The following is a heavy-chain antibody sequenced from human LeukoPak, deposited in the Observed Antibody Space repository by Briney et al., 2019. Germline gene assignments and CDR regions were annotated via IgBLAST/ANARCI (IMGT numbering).Heavy chain of an antibody. CDR1: GFTFSSYA. J-gene: IGHJ4*02. D-gene: IGHD3-22*01. CDR2: ISVSGDST. V-gene: IGHV3-23*01. CDR3: AKVIDSSGNY. Sequence: GGSLRLSCAASGFTFSSYAMSWVRQAPGKGLEWVSAISVSGDSTYYADSVKGRFTISRDNSKNTLYLQMSNLRAEDTAVYFCAKVIDSSGNYWGQGTLVTVSS.